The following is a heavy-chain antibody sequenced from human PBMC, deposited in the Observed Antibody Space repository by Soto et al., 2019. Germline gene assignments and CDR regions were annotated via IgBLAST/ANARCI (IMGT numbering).Heavy chain of an antibody. Sequence: SVKVSCKASGGTFSSYAISWVLQAPGQGLEWMGGIIPIFGTANYAQKFQGRVTITADESTSTAYMELSSLRSEDTAVYYCAREVTYDSLNWFDPWGQGTLVTVSS. CDR2: IIPIFGTA. CDR3: AREVTYDSLNWFDP. V-gene: IGHV1-69*13. CDR1: GGTFSSYA. D-gene: IGHD3-22*01. J-gene: IGHJ5*02.